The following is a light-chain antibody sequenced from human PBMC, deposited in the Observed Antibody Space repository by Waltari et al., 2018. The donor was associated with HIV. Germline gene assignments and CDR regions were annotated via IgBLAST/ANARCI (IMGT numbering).Light chain of an antibody. CDR3: AAWDDSLNGVV. V-gene: IGLV1-44*01. J-gene: IGLJ2*01. CDR1: SSNIGGNT. CDR2: TNN. Sequence: QSVLTQPPSASGTPGQRVTISCSGSSSNIGGNTVNWFQQLPGTAPKRLIYTNNQRPSGVPDRFSGSKSGTSASLAISGLQSEDEADYYCAAWDDSLNGVVFGGGTKLTVL.